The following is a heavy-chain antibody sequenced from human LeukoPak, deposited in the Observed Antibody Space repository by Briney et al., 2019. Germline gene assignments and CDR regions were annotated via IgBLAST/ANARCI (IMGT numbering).Heavy chain of an antibody. J-gene: IGHJ6*04. Sequence: GGSLRLSCAASGFTFSSCGMHWVRQAPGKGLEWVANINDDGSDANYVDSVKGRFTASRANAKNSLYLQLNSQRAEDPAVYYCATRYFTIAACRASSHHCFDDWGKGTTVIVSS. CDR2: INDDGSDA. V-gene: IGHV3-7*01. CDR1: GFTFSSCG. CDR3: ATRYFTIAACRASSHHCFDD. D-gene: IGHD2-8*01.